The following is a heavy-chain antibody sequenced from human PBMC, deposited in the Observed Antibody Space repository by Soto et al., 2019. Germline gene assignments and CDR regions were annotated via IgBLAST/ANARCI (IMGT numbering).Heavy chain of an antibody. CDR3: AXLYCSASSCHSVGAFDI. V-gene: IGHV3-33*01. D-gene: IGHD2-2*01. CDR1: GFNFSNYG. CDR2: IWYDGSDK. J-gene: IGHJ3*02. Sequence: GRSLRLSYSACGFNFSNYGMHWVRQAPGKGMEWVALIWYDGSDKYYTESVKGRFTISRSDSKSTLYLQMNSLRAEETAVYYCAXLYCSASSCHSVGAFDIRGQGTMVTFSS.